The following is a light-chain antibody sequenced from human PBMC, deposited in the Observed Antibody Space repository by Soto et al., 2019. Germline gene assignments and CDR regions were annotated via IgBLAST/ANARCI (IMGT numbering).Light chain of an antibody. CDR2: DAS. CDR3: QQRSSRPPWT. J-gene: IGKJ1*01. CDR1: QSVSTF. Sequence: EIVLTQSPATLSLSPGERATLSCRASQSVSTFLAWYQPRPGQAPRLLIFDASKRATGIPARFSGSGFGTALTLTNSSLEPEDFAVYYGQQRSSRPPWTFGQGTK. V-gene: IGKV3-11*01.